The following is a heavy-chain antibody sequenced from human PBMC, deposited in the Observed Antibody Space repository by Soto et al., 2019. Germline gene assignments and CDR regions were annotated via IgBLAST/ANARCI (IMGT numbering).Heavy chain of an antibody. J-gene: IGHJ5*02. V-gene: IGHV3-23*01. CDR2: ISGSGGST. D-gene: IGHD3-3*01. CDR1: VFTFISYA. CDR3: AKDRRFWSGINWFDP. Sequence: PGSSLKLYSADSVFTFISYAMSWVRQAPGKGLEWVSAISGSGGSTYYADSVKGRFTISRDNSKNTLYLQMNSLRAEDTAVYYCAKDRRFWSGINWFDPWGQGTLVTVSS.